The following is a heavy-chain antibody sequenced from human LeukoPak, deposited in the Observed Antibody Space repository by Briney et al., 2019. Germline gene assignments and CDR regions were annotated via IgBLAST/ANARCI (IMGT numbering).Heavy chain of an antibody. CDR3: ARNVYCSSTSCYRRGLDV. V-gene: IGHV3-21*01. D-gene: IGHD2-2*01. J-gene: IGHJ6*02. Sequence: GGSLRLSCAASGFTFSSYSMNWVRQAPGKGLEWVSSISSSNNYIYYADSVKGRFTISRDNVKSSLWLQMNGLRADDTAVYYCARNVYCSSTSCYRRGLDVWGQGTTVTVSS. CDR2: ISSSNNYI. CDR1: GFTFSSYS.